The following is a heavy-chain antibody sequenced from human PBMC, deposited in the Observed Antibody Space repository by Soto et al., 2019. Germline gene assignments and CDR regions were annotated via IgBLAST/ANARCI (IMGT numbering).Heavy chain of an antibody. CDR1: GFTYTTYT. CDR3: ARAPRYCSSTSCYFDY. J-gene: IGHJ4*02. V-gene: IGHV3-53*04. D-gene: IGHD2-2*01. Sequence: GGSLRLSCAASGFTYTTYTMHWVRQAPGKGLEWVSVIYSGGSTYYADSVKGRFTISRHNSKNTLYLQMNSLRAEDTAVYYCARAPRYCSSTSCYFDYWGQGTLVTVSS. CDR2: IYSGGST.